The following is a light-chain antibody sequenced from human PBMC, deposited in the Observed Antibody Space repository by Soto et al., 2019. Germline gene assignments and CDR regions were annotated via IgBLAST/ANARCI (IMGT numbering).Light chain of an antibody. V-gene: IGKV1-5*03. Sequence: DIQMTQSPSTLSASVGDRVTITCRASQSISLSLAWHQQKPGKAPKPLMYKASSLKSGAPSRFSGSGSGTEFTLTISSLQPDDFATYYCQQYRYFPWTFGQGTKVEIK. J-gene: IGKJ1*01. CDR3: QQYRYFPWT. CDR1: QSISLS. CDR2: KAS.